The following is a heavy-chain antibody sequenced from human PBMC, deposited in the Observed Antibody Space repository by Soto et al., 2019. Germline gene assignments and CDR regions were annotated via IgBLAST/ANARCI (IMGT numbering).Heavy chain of an antibody. D-gene: IGHD3-3*01. CDR3: ARSGVTILGVFLYYYYYGYV. Sequence: ASVKVSCKASGYTFTSYYMHWVRQAPGQGLEWMGIINPSGGSTSYAQKFQGRVTMTRDTSTSTVYMELSSLRSEDTAVYYCARSGVTILGVFLYYYYYGYVWGKGTTVTVPS. CDR1: GYTFTSYY. V-gene: IGHV1-46*03. J-gene: IGHJ6*03. CDR2: INPSGGST.